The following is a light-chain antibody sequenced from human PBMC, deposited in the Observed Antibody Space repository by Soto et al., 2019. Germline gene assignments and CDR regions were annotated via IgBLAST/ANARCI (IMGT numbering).Light chain of an antibody. V-gene: IGKV1-39*01. Sequence: DMQMTQSPSSLPASVGDRVNITCRASQSISNYLNWYQQKPGRAPSLLIHGASSLQGGVPSRFSGSGSGTGFTLTISSLQPEDFTTYYCQQTYSAPLTFGGGTKVDIK. CDR3: QQTYSAPLT. CDR2: GAS. CDR1: QSISNY. J-gene: IGKJ4*01.